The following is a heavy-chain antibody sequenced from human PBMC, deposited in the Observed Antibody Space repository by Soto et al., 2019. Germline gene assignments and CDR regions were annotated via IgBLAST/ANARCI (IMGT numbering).Heavy chain of an antibody. CDR2: ISYDGSNK. CDR1: GFTFSSYG. J-gene: IGHJ4*02. CDR3: APWFGAFDY. Sequence: ESGGGVVQPGRSLRLSCAASGFTFSSYGMHWVRQAPGKGLEWVAVISYDGSNKYYADSVKGRFTISRDNSKNTLYPQMNSLRAEDTAVYYCAPWFGAFDYWGQGTLVTVSS. V-gene: IGHV3-30*03. D-gene: IGHD3-10*01.